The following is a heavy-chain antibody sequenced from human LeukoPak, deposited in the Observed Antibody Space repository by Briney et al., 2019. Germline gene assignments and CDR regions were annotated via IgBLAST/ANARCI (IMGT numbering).Heavy chain of an antibody. CDR2: LSGTISGSGGGT. CDR3: AKARYYFDSSGYSGLDY. J-gene: IGHJ4*02. V-gene: IGHV3-23*01. CDR1: GFTFTNYA. Sequence: PGGSLRLSCAASGFTFTNYAMSWVRQAPGKGPEWVSALSGTISGSGGGTYYADSVKGRFTISRDSSRNTLYLQMNSLRGEDTAVYYCAKARYYFDSSGYSGLDYWGQGTLVTVSS. D-gene: IGHD3-22*01.